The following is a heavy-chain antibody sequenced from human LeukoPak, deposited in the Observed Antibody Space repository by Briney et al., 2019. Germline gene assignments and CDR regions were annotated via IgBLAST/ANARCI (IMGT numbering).Heavy chain of an antibody. J-gene: IGHJ4*02. CDR1: GGTFISYA. Sequence: GASVKVSCKASGGTFISYAISWVRQAPGQGLEWMGGIIPIFGTANYAQKFQGRVTITADESTSTAYMELSSLRSEDTAVYYCARELMQQQLVFDYWGQGTLVTVSS. D-gene: IGHD6-13*01. V-gene: IGHV1-69*01. CDR3: ARELMQQQLVFDY. CDR2: IIPIFGTA.